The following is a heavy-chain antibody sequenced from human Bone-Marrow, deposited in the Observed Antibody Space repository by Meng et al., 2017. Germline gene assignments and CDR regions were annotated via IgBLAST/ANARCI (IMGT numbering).Heavy chain of an antibody. CDR1: GYTFTGYY. D-gene: IGHD3-10*01. V-gene: IGHV1-2*02. CDR3: AGDGVGFGELYPWDY. CDR2: INPNSGGT. Sequence: ASVKVSCKASGYTFTGYYMHWVRQAPGQGLEWMGWINPNSGGTNYAQKFQGRVTMTRDTSISTAYMELSRLRSDNTAVYYCAGDGVGFGELYPWDYWGQGTLVTVSS. J-gene: IGHJ4*02.